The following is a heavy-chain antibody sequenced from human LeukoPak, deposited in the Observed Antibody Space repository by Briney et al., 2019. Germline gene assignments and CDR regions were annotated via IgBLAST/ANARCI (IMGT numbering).Heavy chain of an antibody. Sequence: PGRSLRLSCAASGFTFSSYAMHWVRQAPGRGLKWLAVISYSGNDEDYADSVKGRFTISRDNSKKTLYLEMNSLRIEDTAVYFCAKGMLTYYYLDVWGKGTTVIVSS. V-gene: IGHV3-30-3*01. CDR1: GFTFSSYA. CDR3: AKGMLTYYYLDV. CDR2: ISYSGNDE. D-gene: IGHD3-16*01. J-gene: IGHJ6*03.